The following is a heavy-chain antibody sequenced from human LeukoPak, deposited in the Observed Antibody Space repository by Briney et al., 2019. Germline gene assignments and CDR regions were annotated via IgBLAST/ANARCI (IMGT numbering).Heavy chain of an antibody. CDR1: GGTFSSYA. J-gene: IGHJ6*03. V-gene: IGHV1-69*13. CDR3: ARVWEAVARTGYYYYYYTDV. CDR2: IIPIFGTA. Sequence: SVKVSCKASGGTFSSYAISWVRQAPRQGLEWMGGIIPIFGTANYAQKFQGRVTITADESTSTAYMGLSSLRSEDTAVYYCARVWEAVARTGYYYYYYTDVWGKGTTVTVSS. D-gene: IGHD6-19*01.